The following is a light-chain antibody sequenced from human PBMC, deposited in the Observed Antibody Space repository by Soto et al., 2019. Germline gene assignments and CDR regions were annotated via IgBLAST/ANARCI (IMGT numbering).Light chain of an antibody. CDR2: LNSDGSH. J-gene: IGLJ2*01. V-gene: IGLV4-69*01. CDR3: QIWGTGTYVV. CDR1: SGHSSYA. Sequence: QPVLTQSPSASASLGASVKLTCTLSSGHSSYAIAWHQQQPEKGPRYLMKLNSDGSHSKGDGIPDRFSGSSSGAERYLTISSRQSEDEADYYCQIWGTGTYVVFGGGTKLTVL.